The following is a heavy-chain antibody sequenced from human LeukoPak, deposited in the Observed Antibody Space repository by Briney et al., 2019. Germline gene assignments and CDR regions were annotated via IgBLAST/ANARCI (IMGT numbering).Heavy chain of an antibody. CDR3: AAGAYLSIGF. V-gene: IGHV3-66*01. CDR2: IYSGGDT. CDR1: GFTVSRKY. Sequence: HPGGSLRLSCVISGFTVSRKYMSWVRQAPGKGLEGVSVIYSGGDTYYADSVKGRFTISRDNSKNTLYLQMNTLRAEDTAVYYCAAGAYLSIGFWGQGTLVTVSS. D-gene: IGHD4/OR15-4a*01. J-gene: IGHJ4*02.